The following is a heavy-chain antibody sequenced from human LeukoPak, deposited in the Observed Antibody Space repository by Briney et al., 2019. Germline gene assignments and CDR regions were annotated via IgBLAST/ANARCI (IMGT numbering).Heavy chain of an antibody. J-gene: IGHJ4*02. D-gene: IGHD3-3*01. CDR1: GYSISSGYF. Sequence: SETLSLTCVVSGYSISSGYFWAWVRPPPGKGLEWIGSIYHSGTTYYNPSLNSRVTISVDTSKNQFSLKLSSVTAADTAVYYCARLGVEASEHYSDYWGQGTLFTVSS. CDR3: ARLGVEASEHYSDY. V-gene: IGHV4-38-2*01. CDR2: IYHSGTT.